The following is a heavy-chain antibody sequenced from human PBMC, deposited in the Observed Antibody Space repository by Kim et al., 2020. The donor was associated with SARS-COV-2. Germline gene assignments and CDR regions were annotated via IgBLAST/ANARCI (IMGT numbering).Heavy chain of an antibody. Sequence: ASVKVSCKASGYTFTSYAMHWVRQAPGQRLEWMGWINAGNGNTKYSQKFQGRVTITRDTSASTAYMELSSLRSEDTAVYYCARETSGTGYYYDSSGYYYESWGYYDMDVWGKGTTVTVSS. CDR2: INAGNGNT. D-gene: IGHD3-22*01. J-gene: IGHJ6*03. V-gene: IGHV1-3*01. CDR3: ARETSGTGYYYDSSGYYYESWGYYDMDV. CDR1: GYTFTSYA.